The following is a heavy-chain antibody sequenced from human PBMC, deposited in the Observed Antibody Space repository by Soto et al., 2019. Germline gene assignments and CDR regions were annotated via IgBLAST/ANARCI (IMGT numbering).Heavy chain of an antibody. CDR1: GGTFSSYA. Sequence: QVQLVQSGAEVKKPGSSVKVSCKASGGTFSSYAISWVRQAPGQGLEWMGGIIPIFGTANYAQKFQGRVTITADESTSTAYMELSSLRSEDTAVYYCARVGYYDFWSGNNWFDHWGQGTLVTVSS. CDR2: IIPIFGTA. D-gene: IGHD3-3*01. V-gene: IGHV1-69*01. CDR3: ARVGYYDFWSGNNWFDH. J-gene: IGHJ5*02.